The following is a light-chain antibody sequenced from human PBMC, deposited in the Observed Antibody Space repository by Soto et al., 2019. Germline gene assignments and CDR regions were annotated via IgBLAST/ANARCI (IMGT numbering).Light chain of an antibody. CDR3: QQHSRSIT. V-gene: IGKV3-20*01. CDR2: GAS. CDR1: QSISSSY. J-gene: IGKJ4*01. Sequence: TQSPSSLSASVGDRVTITCRASQSISSSYLAWYQQKPGQSPRLLIYGASIRATAIPDRFSGSGSGTDFTLTISRLEPEDSAVYYCQQHSRSITFGGGTKVDI.